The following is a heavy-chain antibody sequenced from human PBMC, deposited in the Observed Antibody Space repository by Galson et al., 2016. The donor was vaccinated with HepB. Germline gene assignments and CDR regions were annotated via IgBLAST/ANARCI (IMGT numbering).Heavy chain of an antibody. CDR1: GFVFSNYG. Sequence: SLRLSCAASGFVFSNYGMHWVRQAPGKGLEWVAGLSYNGLNQHYPDSLMGRFTVSRDNSKSIMYLQMDSLRPDDTAVYYCTKQVAEGGLGDTWSQGTVVTVSS. CDR2: LSYNGLNQ. CDR3: TKQVAEGGLGDT. D-gene: IGHD2-15*01. V-gene: IGHV3-30*18. J-gene: IGHJ5*02.